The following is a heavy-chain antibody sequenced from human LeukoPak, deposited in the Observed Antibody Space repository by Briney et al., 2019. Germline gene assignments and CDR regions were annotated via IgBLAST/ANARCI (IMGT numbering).Heavy chain of an antibody. J-gene: IGHJ4*02. CDR2: IRYDGSNK. Sequence: GGSLRLSCAASGFTFSSYGMHWVRQAPGKGLEWVAFIRYDGSNKYYADSVKGRFTISRDNSKNTLYLQMNSLRAEDTAVYYCAKDSDPGVAVAGTPTGYFDYWGQGTLVTVSS. CDR1: GFTFSSYG. CDR3: AKDSDPGVAVAGTPTGYFDY. V-gene: IGHV3-30*02. D-gene: IGHD6-19*01.